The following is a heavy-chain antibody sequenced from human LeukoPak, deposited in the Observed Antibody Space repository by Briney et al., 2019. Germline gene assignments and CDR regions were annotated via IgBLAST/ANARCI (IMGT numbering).Heavy chain of an antibody. CDR1: GGSLSGDY. CDR3: ARGRLWFGELSGVYYHYMDV. CDR2: MSDSGGGSA. Sequence: PSETLSLTCTVYGGSLSGDYWSWIRQPPGKGLEGMGEMSDSGGGSAYYNPSLRSRVSISVDTSKDQFSLNLSSVTAADTAVYFCARGRLWFGELSGVYYHYMDVWGKGTTVTVSS. V-gene: IGHV4-34*01. J-gene: IGHJ6*03. D-gene: IGHD3-10*01.